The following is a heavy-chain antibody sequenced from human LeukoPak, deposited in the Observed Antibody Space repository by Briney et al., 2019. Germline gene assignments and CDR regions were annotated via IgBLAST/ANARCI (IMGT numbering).Heavy chain of an antibody. Sequence: GRSLRLSCAASGFTFDDYAMHWVRQAPGKGLEWVSGISWNSGSIGYADSVKGRFTISRDNAKNSLYLQMNSLRAEDTALYYCAKSESMDYFDYWGQETLVTVSS. CDR1: GFTFDDYA. D-gene: IGHD5-24*01. J-gene: IGHJ4*02. CDR2: ISWNSGSI. V-gene: IGHV3-9*01. CDR3: AKSESMDYFDY.